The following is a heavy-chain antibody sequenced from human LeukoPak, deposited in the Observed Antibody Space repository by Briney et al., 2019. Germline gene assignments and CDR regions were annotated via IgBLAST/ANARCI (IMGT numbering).Heavy chain of an antibody. V-gene: IGHV4-34*01. Sequence: PSETLSLTCAVYGGSFSGYYWSWIRQPPGKGLEWIGEINHSGSTNYNPSLKSRVTISVDTSKNQFSLKLSSVTAADTAVYYCARGRLVWVAAADHNYYFDYWGQGTLVTVSS. CDR2: INHSGST. D-gene: IGHD6-13*01. J-gene: IGHJ4*02. CDR1: GGSFSGYY. CDR3: ARGRLVWVAAADHNYYFDY.